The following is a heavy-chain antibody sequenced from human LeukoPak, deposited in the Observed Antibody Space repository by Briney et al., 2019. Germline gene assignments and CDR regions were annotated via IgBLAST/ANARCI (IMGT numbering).Heavy chain of an antibody. J-gene: IGHJ4*02. D-gene: IGHD1-14*01. V-gene: IGHV3-74*01. CDR2: INSDGSTT. Sequence: PGESLRLSCADSGFXFSSYWIHWVRQAPGKGLVWISRINSDGSTTNYADSVKGRFTISRDNAKNTLYLQMNSLRAEDTAMYYCARGSAVTGVHWGQGTLVTVSS. CDR1: GFXFSSYW. CDR3: ARGSAVTGVH.